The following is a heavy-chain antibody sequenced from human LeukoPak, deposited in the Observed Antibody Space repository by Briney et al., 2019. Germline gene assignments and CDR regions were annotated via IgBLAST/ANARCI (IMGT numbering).Heavy chain of an antibody. Sequence: GGSLRLSCVASEFTFSAYGMSWVRQAPGTGLEWVSSITGSGSSIHYKESVRGRFTISRDNSRNSIYLQMNSLRAEDTAVYYCARWEIRGTAHKLDYWGQGTLVTVSS. CDR3: ARWEIRGTAHKLDY. CDR1: EFTFSAYG. V-gene: IGHV3-21*01. CDR2: ITGSGSSI. J-gene: IGHJ4*02. D-gene: IGHD1-7*01.